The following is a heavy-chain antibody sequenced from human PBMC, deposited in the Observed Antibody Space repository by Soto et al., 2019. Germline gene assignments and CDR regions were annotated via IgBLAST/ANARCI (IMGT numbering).Heavy chain of an antibody. V-gene: IGHV3-33*01. CDR1: GFTFSSYG. J-gene: IGHJ4*02. CDR3: ARPGRATDFDY. CDR2: IWYDGSNK. Sequence: HPGGSLRLSCAASGFTFSSYGMHWVRQAPGKGLEWVAVIWYDGSNKYYADSVKGRFTISRDNSKNTLYLQMNSLRAEDTAVYYCARPGRATDFDYWGQGTLVTVSS.